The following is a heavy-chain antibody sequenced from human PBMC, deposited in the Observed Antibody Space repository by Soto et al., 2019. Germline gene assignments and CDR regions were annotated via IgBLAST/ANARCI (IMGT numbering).Heavy chain of an antibody. J-gene: IGHJ4*02. CDR2: IYYSGST. V-gene: IGHV4-59*01. Sequence: ETLSLTCTVSGGSISSYYWSWIRQPPGKGLEWIGYIYYSGSTNYNPSPKSRVTISVDTSKNQFSLKLSSVTAADTAVYYCARFDYYDSSSYLDFGPKWGQGTPVTVSS. CDR1: GGSISSYY. CDR3: ARFDYYDSSSYLDFGPK. D-gene: IGHD3-22*01.